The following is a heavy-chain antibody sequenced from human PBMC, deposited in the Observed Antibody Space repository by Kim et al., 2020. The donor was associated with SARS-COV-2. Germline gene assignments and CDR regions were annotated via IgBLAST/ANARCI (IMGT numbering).Heavy chain of an antibody. V-gene: IGHV4-59*01. J-gene: IGHJ5*02. Sequence: SETLSLTCNVSGGSISSYYWSWIRQPPGKGLEWIGYIYYSGSTNYNPSLKSRVTISVDTSKNQFSLKLSSVTAADTAVYYCARGAYYDFWSGPGGWFDPWGQGTLVTVSS. CDR1: GGSISSYY. CDR2: IYYSGST. D-gene: IGHD3-3*01. CDR3: ARGAYYDFWSGPGGWFDP.